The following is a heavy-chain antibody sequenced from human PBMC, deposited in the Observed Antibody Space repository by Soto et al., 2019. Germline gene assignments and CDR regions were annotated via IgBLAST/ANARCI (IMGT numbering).Heavy chain of an antibody. CDR3: ARRGNPLMDA. CDR2: INTRTGVI. J-gene: IGHJ6*02. Sequence: QDQLVQSGAAVKKPGASVKVSCKASAHSVDSDGFTWVRQAPGQGLEWMGWINTRTGVIHYAQKFQGRVTMTADTPPRTAYMEVRSLRSDDTAVYYCARRGNPLMDAWGQGTTVIVSS. CDR1: AHSVDSDG. V-gene: IGHV1-18*01.